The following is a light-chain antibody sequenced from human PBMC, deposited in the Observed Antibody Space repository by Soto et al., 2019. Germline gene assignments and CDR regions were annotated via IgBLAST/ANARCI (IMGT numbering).Light chain of an antibody. CDR3: QQYGGSPRT. CDR2: GAS. CDR1: QSVSSSY. J-gene: IGKJ1*01. V-gene: IGKV3-20*01. Sequence: IVLTQSPATLSLSPGERATLSCMASQSVSSSYLAWYQQKPGQAPRLLIYGASSRATGIPDRFSGSGSGTDFTLTISRLEPEDFAVYYCQQYGGSPRTFGQGTKVDI.